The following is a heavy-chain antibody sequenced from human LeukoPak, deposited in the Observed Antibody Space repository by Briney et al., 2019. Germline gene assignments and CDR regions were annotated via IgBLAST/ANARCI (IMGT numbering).Heavy chain of an antibody. Sequence: PSETLSLTCTVSGGSISSYYWSWIRQPPGKGLEWIGYIYYSGSTNYNPSLKSRVTKSVDTSKNQFSLKLSSVTAADTAVYYCARGRYYYDSSGYHYSFDHWGQGTLVTVSS. CDR2: IYYSGST. D-gene: IGHD3-22*01. CDR1: GGSISSYY. V-gene: IGHV4-59*01. J-gene: IGHJ4*02. CDR3: ARGRYYYDSSGYHYSFDH.